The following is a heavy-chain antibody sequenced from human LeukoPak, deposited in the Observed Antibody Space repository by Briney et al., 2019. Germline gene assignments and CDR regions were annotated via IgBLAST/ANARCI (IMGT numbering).Heavy chain of an antibody. CDR1: GYTFTQKD. V-gene: IGHV1-8*01. J-gene: IGHJ6*02. CDR2: MNPKNGNT. Sequence: SVKVSCKASGYTFTQKDINWVRQAPGQGLEWMGWMNPKNGNTGYAQKFQGRVTMTRDTSIDAAYMELNALTSDDTAAYYCGRGFYYYGLDVWGQGTTVIVS. CDR3: GRGFYYYGLDV.